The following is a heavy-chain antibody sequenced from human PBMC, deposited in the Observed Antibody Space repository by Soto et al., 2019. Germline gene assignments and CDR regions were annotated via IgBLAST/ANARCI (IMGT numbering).Heavy chain of an antibody. D-gene: IGHD3-16*01. CDR2: MNPGSGDT. V-gene: IGHV1-8*01. CDR1: GYTFTSYY. CDR3: ARMATFGSLNWFDP. J-gene: IGHJ5*02. Sequence: ASVKVSCKASGYTFTSYYMHWVRQAPGQGLEWMGWMNPGSGDTGYAQKFQGRVTMTRDISIATAYMELSSLRSDDTAIYYCARMATFGSLNWFDPWGQGPLVTVSS.